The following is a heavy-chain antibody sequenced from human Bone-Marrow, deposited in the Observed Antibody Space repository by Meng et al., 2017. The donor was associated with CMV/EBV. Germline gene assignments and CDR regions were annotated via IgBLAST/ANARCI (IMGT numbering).Heavy chain of an antibody. Sequence: SETLSLTCAVYGGSFSGYYWSWIRQPPGKGLEWIGQINHDGSTNYNPSLKSRVTISVDTSKNQFSLKLSSVTAADTAVYYCAREGEYGDYGNWFDPWGQGTLVTVSS. J-gene: IGHJ5*02. CDR2: INHDGST. CDR1: GGSFSGYY. CDR3: AREGEYGDYGNWFDP. V-gene: IGHV4-34*01. D-gene: IGHD4-17*01.